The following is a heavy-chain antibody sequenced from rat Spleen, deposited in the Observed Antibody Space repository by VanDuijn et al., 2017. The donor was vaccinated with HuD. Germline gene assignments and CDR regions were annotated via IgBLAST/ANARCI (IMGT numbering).Heavy chain of an antibody. CDR3: SRDEYRDNWGFAY. D-gene: IGHD1-5*01. CDR2: MWYDGDT. Sequence: QVQLKESGPGLVQPSQTLSLTCTVSGFSLTGNNVHWVRQPSGKGPEWMGRMWYDGDTAYNSALKSRLSISRDTSKSQVFLTMSSLQTEDTAIYFCSRDEYRDNWGFAYWGQGTLVTVSS. J-gene: IGHJ3*01. CDR1: GFSLTGNN. V-gene: IGHV2S30*01.